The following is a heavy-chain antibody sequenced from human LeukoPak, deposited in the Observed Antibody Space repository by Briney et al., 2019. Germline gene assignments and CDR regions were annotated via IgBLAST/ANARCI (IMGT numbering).Heavy chain of an antibody. CDR2: AGWAGGTT. V-gene: IGHV3-43*01. CDR3: AKELDTMFFDY. Sequence: GGSLRLSCATSGFNFDRYTIHWVRQAAGKGLEWFSLAGWAGGTTFYSDSVRGRFTISRDSGRKSVYLQMNSLTTDDTAFYFCAKELDTMFFDYWGQGALATVSS. D-gene: IGHD3-10*02. CDR1: GFNFDRYT. J-gene: IGHJ4*02.